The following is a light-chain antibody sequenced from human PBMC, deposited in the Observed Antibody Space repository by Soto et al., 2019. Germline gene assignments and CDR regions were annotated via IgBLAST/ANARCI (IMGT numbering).Light chain of an antibody. J-gene: IGLJ1*01. CDR1: SSDVGGYNY. CDR3: CSYAGSYTFPYF. V-gene: IGLV2-11*01. Sequence: QSALTQPRSVSGSPGQSVTISCTGTSSDVGGYNYVSWYQQHPGKAPKLMIYDVSKRPSGVPDRFSGSKSGNTASLTISGLQAEDEADYYCCSYAGSYTFPYFFGTGTKVTVL. CDR2: DVS.